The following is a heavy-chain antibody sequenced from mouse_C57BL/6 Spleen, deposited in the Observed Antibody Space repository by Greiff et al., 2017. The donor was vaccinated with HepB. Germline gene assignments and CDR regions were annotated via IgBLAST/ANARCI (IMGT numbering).Heavy chain of an antibody. V-gene: IGHV1-62-2*01. D-gene: IGHD1-1*01. Sequence: QVQLKESGAELVKPGASVKLSCKASGYTFTEYTIHWVKQRSGQGLEWIGWFYPGSGSIKYNEKFKDKATLTADKSSSTVYMELSRLTSEDSAVYFCARHEETTVVAPWAMDYWGQGTSVTVSS. J-gene: IGHJ4*01. CDR1: GYTFTEYT. CDR2: FYPGSGSI. CDR3: ARHEETTVVAPWAMDY.